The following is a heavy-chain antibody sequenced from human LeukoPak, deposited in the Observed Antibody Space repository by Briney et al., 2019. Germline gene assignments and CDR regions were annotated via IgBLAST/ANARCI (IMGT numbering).Heavy chain of an antibody. Sequence: GGSLRLSCAASGFTFNYAWMIWVRQAPGKGLEWVGRIKSKTDGETTDYAAPVNGRFTISRDDSINTLYLQMNSLKTEDTALYYCTTAPSGYAYMNGWHLDYWGQGALVTVSS. CDR2: IKSKTDGETT. V-gene: IGHV3-15*01. CDR3: TTAPSGYAYMNGWHLDY. J-gene: IGHJ4*02. CDR1: GFTFNYAW. D-gene: IGHD5-18*01.